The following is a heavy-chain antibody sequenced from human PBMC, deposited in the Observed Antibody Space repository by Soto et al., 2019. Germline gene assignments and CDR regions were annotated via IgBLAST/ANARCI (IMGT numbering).Heavy chain of an antibody. Sequence: QVQLVESEGGVVQPGRSLRLSCAASGFTFSSYGMHWVRQAPGKGLEWVAVISYDGSNKYYADSVKGRFTISRDNSKNTLYLQMNSLRAEDTAVYYCAKQDTAMVMWGGLAIDYWGQGTLVTVSS. CDR3: AKQDTAMVMWGGLAIDY. D-gene: IGHD5-18*01. J-gene: IGHJ4*02. CDR1: GFTFSSYG. CDR2: ISYDGSNK. V-gene: IGHV3-30*18.